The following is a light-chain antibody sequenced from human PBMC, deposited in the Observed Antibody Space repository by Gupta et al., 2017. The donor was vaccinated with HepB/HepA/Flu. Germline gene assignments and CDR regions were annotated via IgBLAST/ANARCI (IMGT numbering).Light chain of an antibody. CDR2: EVA. J-gene: IGLJ2*01. V-gene: IGLV2-23*02. CDR1: SRDVGKYDL. CDR3: YSYTGSNTYLP. Sequence: QSALTQPASVSVSLGQSITISCTGTSRDVGKYDLVSWYQQAPGKAPKLIIYEVAKRPSGISSRFSGSKSGNTASLTISGLQAGDEAEYYCYSYTGSNTYLPFGGGTKLTVL.